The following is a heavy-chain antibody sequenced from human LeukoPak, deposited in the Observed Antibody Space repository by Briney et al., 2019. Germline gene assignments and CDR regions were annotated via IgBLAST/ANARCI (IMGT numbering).Heavy chain of an antibody. Sequence: SETLSLTCTVSGGSISSYYWSWIRQPAGKGLEWIGRIYTSGSTNYNPSLKGRVTISVDTSKNQFSLKLSSVTAADTAVYYCARGFSSGWYNYWGQGTLVTVSS. D-gene: IGHD6-19*01. J-gene: IGHJ4*02. CDR2: IYTSGST. CDR1: GGSISSYY. CDR3: ARGFSSGWYNY. V-gene: IGHV4-4*07.